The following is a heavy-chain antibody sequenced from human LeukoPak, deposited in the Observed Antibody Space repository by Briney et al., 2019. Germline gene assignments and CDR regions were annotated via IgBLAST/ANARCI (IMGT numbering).Heavy chain of an antibody. J-gene: IGHJ5*02. V-gene: IGHV4-4*07. CDR3: ARVYASNYYDMGFDP. Sequence: SETLSLTCTVSGGSISSYYWSWIRQPAGKGLEWIGRIYTSGSTNYNPSLKSRVTISVDTSKNQFSLKLSSVTAADTAVYYCARVYASNYYDMGFDPWGQGTLVTVSS. CDR1: GGSISSYY. CDR2: IYTSGST. D-gene: IGHD3-22*01.